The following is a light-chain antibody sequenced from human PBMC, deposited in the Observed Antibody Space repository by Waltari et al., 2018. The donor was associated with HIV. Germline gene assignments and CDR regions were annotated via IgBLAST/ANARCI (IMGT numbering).Light chain of an antibody. V-gene: IGLV7-46*01. CDR3: LLSYGGARPHVV. Sequence: QAVVPQEPSLTVSPGGTATLTCCSTTDAVTSGHSPYWFKQKPGQSPRTLIYVTNNKRSWPPARFSGSLLGGRAALTLSGAQPEDEVEYYGLLSYGGARPHVVFGGGTKLTVL. CDR2: VTN. CDR1: TDAVTSGHS. J-gene: IGLJ2*01.